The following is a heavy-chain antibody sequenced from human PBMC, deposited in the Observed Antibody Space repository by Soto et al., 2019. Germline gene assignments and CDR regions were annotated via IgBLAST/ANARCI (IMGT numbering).Heavy chain of an antibody. V-gene: IGHV1-69*08. CDR2: VIPVLTTT. D-gene: IGHD2-21*02. CDR1: GDTFSSYI. Sequence: QVQLVQSGAEVKKPGSSVRVSCRSSGDTFSSYIVNWLRLAPGRGLEWMGRVIPVLTTTDYAQNFRGRVTMSADRSTNTGDRELSSVRSDDTAVYYCARRRYCGYDCYHKHYYGMDVWGQGSLVTVAS. CDR3: ARRRYCGYDCYHKHYYGMDV. J-gene: IGHJ6*02.